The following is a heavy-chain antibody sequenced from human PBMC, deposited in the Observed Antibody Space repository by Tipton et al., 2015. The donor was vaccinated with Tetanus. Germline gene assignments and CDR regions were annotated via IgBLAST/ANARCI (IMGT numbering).Heavy chain of an antibody. Sequence: SLRLSCAASQFTFSTYYMHWVRQSPGKGLEWVAFISYDGAEIYYADSVKGRISISRDNSKNILFLQMDSLRAEDTAVYYCAKDPASRGWFDPWGQGTLVSVSS. V-gene: IGHV3-30-3*01. CDR3: AKDPASRGWFDP. CDR2: ISYDGAEI. CDR1: QFTFSTYY. J-gene: IGHJ5*02.